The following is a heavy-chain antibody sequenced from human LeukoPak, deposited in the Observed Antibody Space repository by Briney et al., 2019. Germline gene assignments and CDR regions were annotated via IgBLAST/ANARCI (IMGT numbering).Heavy chain of an antibody. Sequence: SETLSLTCTVSGGSISSYYWSWIRQPPGKGLEWIGYINYSGSTNYNPSLKSRVTISIDTSKNQFSLKLSSVTAADTAVYYCARGTRHFDYWGQGTLVTVSS. V-gene: IGHV4-59*08. J-gene: IGHJ4*02. CDR3: ARGTRHFDY. D-gene: IGHD1-14*01. CDR2: INYSGST. CDR1: GGSISSYY.